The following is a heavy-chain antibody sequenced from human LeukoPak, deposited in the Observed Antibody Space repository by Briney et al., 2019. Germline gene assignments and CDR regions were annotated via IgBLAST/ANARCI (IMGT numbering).Heavy chain of an antibody. Sequence: ASVKVSCKASGGTFSSYAISWVRQAPGQGLEWMGGIIPIFGTANYAQKFQGRVTITADESTSTAYMELSSLRSEDTAVYYCARDGSPSITFGGVIAPHFDYWGQGTLVTVSS. CDR2: IIPIFGTA. V-gene: IGHV1-69*13. J-gene: IGHJ4*02. D-gene: IGHD3-16*02. CDR3: ARDGSPSITFGGVIAPHFDY. CDR1: GGTFSSYA.